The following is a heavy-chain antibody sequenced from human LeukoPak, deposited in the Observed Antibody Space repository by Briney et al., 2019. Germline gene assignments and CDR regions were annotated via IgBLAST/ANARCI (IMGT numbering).Heavy chain of an antibody. V-gene: IGHV4-34*01. CDR1: GGSFSGYY. J-gene: IGHJ3*02. D-gene: IGHD2-15*01. CDR2: ISYSGNT. Sequence: SETLSLTCAVYGGSFSGYYWSWIRQPPGKGLEWIGTISYSGNTDYNPSLRSRVTISVDTSNNQFSLRLGSVTAADTAVYHCARHCCSGPAKRVFDIWGQGTMATVSS. CDR3: ARHCCSGPAKRVFDI.